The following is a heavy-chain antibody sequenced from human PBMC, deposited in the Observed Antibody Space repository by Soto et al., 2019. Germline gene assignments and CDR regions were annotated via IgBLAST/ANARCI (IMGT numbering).Heavy chain of an antibody. V-gene: IGHV1-3*01. CDR3: AAPLSGDYDNYFDY. D-gene: IGHD4-17*01. J-gene: IGHJ4*02. CDR1: GYTFTSYA. Sequence: QVQLVQSGAEVKKPGASVKVSCKASGYTFTSYAMHWVRQAPGQRLEWMGWINAGNGNTKYSQKFQGRVTITRDTSASTDYMELSSLRSEDTAVYYCAAPLSGDYDNYFDYWGQGTLVTVSS. CDR2: INAGNGNT.